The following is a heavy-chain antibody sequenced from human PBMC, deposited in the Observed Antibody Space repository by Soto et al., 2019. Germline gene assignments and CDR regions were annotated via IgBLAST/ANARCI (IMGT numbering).Heavy chain of an antibody. CDR2: IYPDDSDT. D-gene: IGHD5-12*01. Sequence: GASLKISCKASGYTFTSQWIGWVRQMPGKALEWMGIIYPDDSDTRYSASFQGQVTISADKSTSTAYLPWSSLTATHSAMYYCARTATIKRYYERDGWGQGTTVTVSS. J-gene: IGHJ6*02. CDR1: GYTFTSQW. V-gene: IGHV5-51*01. CDR3: ARTATIKRYYERDG.